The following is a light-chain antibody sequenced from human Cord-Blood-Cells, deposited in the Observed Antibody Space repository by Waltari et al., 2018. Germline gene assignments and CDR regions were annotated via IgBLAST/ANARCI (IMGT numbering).Light chain of an antibody. CDR1: QSVSSSY. V-gene: IGKV3-20*01. Sequence: EIVLTQSPGTLSLSPGERATLSCRASQSVSSSYLAWYQQKPGQAPRLLIYGASSRATGIPDRFSGSGSGTDFPLTISRLEPEDFAVYYCQQYGSSFLTFGGGTKVEIK. J-gene: IGKJ4*01. CDR3: QQYGSSFLT. CDR2: GAS.